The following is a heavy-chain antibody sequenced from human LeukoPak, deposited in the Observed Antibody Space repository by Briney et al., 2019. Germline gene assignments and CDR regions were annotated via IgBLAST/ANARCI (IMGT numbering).Heavy chain of an antibody. CDR2: IIPIFGTA. V-gene: IGHV1-69*13. J-gene: IGHJ6*03. CDR3: ARVEPAAMAPDYYYYYYMDV. Sequence: SVKVSCNASGGTFSSYAISWVRQAPGQGLEWMGGIIPIFGTANYAQKFQGRVTITADESTSTAYMELSSLRSEDTAVYYCARVEPAAMAPDYYYYYYMDVWGKGTTVTVSS. CDR1: GGTFSSYA. D-gene: IGHD2-2*01.